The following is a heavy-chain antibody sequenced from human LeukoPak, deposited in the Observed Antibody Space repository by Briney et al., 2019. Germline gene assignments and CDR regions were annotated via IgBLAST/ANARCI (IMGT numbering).Heavy chain of an antibody. V-gene: IGHV1-8*03. CDR3: ARHVGGYDFDY. CDR1: GYTFTSYD. D-gene: IGHD5-12*01. CDR2: MNPNSGNT. Sequence: ASVKVSCKASGYTFTSYDINWVRQATGQGLEWMGWMNPNSGNTGYAQKFQGRVTITRDTSASTAYMELSSLRSEDTAVYYCARHVGGYDFDYWGQGTLVTVSS. J-gene: IGHJ4*02.